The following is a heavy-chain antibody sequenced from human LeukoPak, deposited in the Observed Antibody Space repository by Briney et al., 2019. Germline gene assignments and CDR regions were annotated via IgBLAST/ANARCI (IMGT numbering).Heavy chain of an antibody. CDR1: GGSFSGYY. D-gene: IGHD4-4*01. Sequence: SETLSLTCAVYGGSFSGYYWSWIRQPPGKGLEWIGEINHSGSTNYNPSLKSRVTISVDTSKNQFSLKLSSVTAADTAVYYCAGDAPTVTTGAWGQGTLVTVSS. CDR2: INHSGST. V-gene: IGHV4-34*01. J-gene: IGHJ5*02. CDR3: AGDAPTVTTGA.